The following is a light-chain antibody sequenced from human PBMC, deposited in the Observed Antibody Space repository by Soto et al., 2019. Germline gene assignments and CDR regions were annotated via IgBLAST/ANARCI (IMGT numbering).Light chain of an antibody. CDR2: KAS. Sequence: DIQMTQSPSTLSASVGDRVTITCRASQSVSDWLAWYQHKPWTAPKLLIYKASTVENEVASRYSGSVSGPEFTLTISSLQPDYSATYCCQQYPNFFSFGQGTNVEIK. J-gene: IGKJ1*01. CDR1: QSVSDW. CDR3: QQYPNFFS. V-gene: IGKV1-5*03.